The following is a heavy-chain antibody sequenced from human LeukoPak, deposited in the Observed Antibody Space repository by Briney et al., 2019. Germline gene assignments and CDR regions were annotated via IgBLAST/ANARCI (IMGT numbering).Heavy chain of an antibody. CDR3: ARLTDF. V-gene: IGHV4-39*01. Sequence: SETLSLTCTVSGGSLIISNYYWGWIRQSPGKGLECIGKISYSGSTYYNPSLRSRVHMSVDTSKNQFSLTLSSVTAADTAVYYCARLTDFWGQGILVTASS. CDR1: GGSLIISNYY. J-gene: IGHJ4*02. CDR2: ISYSGST.